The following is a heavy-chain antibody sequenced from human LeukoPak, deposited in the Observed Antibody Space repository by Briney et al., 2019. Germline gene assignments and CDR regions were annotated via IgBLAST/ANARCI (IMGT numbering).Heavy chain of an antibody. D-gene: IGHD3-22*01. J-gene: IGHJ3*02. CDR3: ARANYYDTIGYSRGAFDI. CDR1: DGSISSYY. V-gene: IGHV4-4*07. CDR2: IYSSGIT. Sequence: SETLSLTCTVSDGSISSYYWSWIRQPAGKGLEWIGRIYSSGITSYNPSLKSRIIMSLDTPKDQFSLRLTFVTAGDTAVYYCARANYYDTIGYSRGAFDIWGQGTMVTVSS.